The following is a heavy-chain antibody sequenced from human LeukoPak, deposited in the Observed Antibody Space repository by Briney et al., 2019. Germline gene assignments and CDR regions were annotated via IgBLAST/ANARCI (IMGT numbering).Heavy chain of an antibody. V-gene: IGHV3-21*01. D-gene: IGHD6-13*01. CDR1: GFTFSSYS. J-gene: IGHJ4*02. CDR3: AKDGGSSWYGFDC. CDR2: ISATSSYI. Sequence: PGGSLRLSCAASGFTFSSYSMNWVRQTPGKGLEWVSSISATSSYIYYADSARGRFTISRDNAKNSLYLQMNSLRAEDTAVYYCAKDGGSSWYGFDCWGQGTLVTVSS.